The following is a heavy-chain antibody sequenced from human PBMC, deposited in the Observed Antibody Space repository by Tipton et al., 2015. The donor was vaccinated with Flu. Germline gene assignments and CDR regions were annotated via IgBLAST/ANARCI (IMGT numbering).Heavy chain of an antibody. CDR2: IYYSGST. V-gene: IGHV4-59*01. CDR3: ARNRPDILTGTFDY. CDR1: GGSISSYY. J-gene: IGHJ4*02. D-gene: IGHD3-9*01. Sequence: TLSLTCTVSGGSISSYYWSWIRQPPGKGLEWIGYIYYSGSTNYNPSLKSRVTISVDTSKNQFSLKLSSVTAADTAVYYCARNRPDILTGTFDYWGQGTRVTVAS.